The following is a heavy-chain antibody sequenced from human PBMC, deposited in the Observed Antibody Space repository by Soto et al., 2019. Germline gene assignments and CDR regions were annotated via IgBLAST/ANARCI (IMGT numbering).Heavy chain of an antibody. J-gene: IGHJ4*02. CDR2: ISTNGGST. V-gene: IGHV3-64D*06. Sequence: GSLRLSCSVLVFTFSSYTMHWVRQAPGKGLQYVSSISTNGGSTYYADSVKGRFTISRDNSKNTLYLQMSSLRIEDTAVYYCVKDRYVDYWGQGTLVTVSS. CDR3: VKDRYVDY. CDR1: VFTFSSYT.